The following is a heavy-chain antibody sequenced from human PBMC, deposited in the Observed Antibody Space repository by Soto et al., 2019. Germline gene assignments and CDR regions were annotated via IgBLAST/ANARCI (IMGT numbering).Heavy chain of an antibody. J-gene: IGHJ5*02. CDR2: INHSVST. CDR1: CGAFIGYY. Sequence: SEALSLTVAGYCGAFIGYYWIWSLQPPVNGLECIGEINHSVSTNYNPSLKSRVTISVYTSKNQFSLKLSSVTAADTAVYYCARGIVVVPAAMSNWFDPWAQGTLVTVPS. V-gene: IGHV4-34*01. D-gene: IGHD2-2*01. CDR3: ARGIVVVPAAMSNWFDP.